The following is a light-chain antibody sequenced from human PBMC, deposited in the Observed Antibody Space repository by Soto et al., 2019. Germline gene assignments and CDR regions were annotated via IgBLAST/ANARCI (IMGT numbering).Light chain of an antibody. J-gene: IGKJ2*02. Sequence: EIELTQSPGTLSLSPGERATLSCRASQSVSSSYLAWYQQKPGQAPRLLIYGASSRATGIPDRFSGSGSGTDFTLTISRLEPEDFAVYYCQQYGSSPLWTFGQGTKLEIK. CDR2: GAS. V-gene: IGKV3-20*01. CDR1: QSVSSSY. CDR3: QQYGSSPLWT.